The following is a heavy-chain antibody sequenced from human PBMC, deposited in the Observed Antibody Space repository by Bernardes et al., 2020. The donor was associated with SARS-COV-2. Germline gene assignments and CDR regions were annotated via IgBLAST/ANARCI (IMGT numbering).Heavy chain of an antibody. D-gene: IGHD1-1*01. CDR3: ARGTHTPGTDYSFDH. V-gene: IGHV3-48*01. Sequence: GGSLRLSCTASGFTFNTYSMTWVRQAPGKGLEWLLYISSTSGTIYSADSVKGRFTISRDNARSSLYLQMNSLRSEDTAVYFCARGTHTPGTDYSFDHWGQGTLVAVS. CDR1: GFTFNTYS. CDR2: ISSTSGTI. J-gene: IGHJ4*02.